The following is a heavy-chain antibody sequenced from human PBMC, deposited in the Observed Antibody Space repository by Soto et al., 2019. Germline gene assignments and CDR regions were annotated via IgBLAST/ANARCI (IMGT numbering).Heavy chain of an antibody. CDR2: MRSRANSYAT. CDR1: GFSFIGSS. CDR3: TTSGYDKFDDY. Sequence: VGALRLSCAASGFSFIGSSMHWVRQASGEGLEWVGRMRSRANSYATTYAESVKGRFTISRDDSKNTAYLQMNSLKTEDTAVYYCTTSGYDKFDDYWGQGILVTVSS. V-gene: IGHV3-73*01. D-gene: IGHD5-12*01. J-gene: IGHJ4*02.